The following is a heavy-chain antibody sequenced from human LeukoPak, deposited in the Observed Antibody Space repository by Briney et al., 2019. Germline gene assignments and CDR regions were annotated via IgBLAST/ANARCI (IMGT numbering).Heavy chain of an antibody. Sequence: EASVKVSCKASGYTFTSYGINWVRQGPGQGLEWLGWISAANYVTEFAPHVRDRLTMTQDISTSTAYMELRGLRSDDTAVYYCTRGGSVPAQGDFWGQGTLVTVSS. CDR3: TRGGSVPAQGDF. CDR1: GYTFTSYG. CDR2: ISAANYVT. V-gene: IGHV1-18*01. J-gene: IGHJ4*02. D-gene: IGHD3-10*01.